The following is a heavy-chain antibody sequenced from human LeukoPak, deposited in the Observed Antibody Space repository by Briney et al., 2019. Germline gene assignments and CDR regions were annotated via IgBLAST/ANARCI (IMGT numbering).Heavy chain of an antibody. Sequence: GGSLRLSCAASGFIFSNYGMNWVRQAPGRGLEWVSTITGSGADTYYADSVKGRFTISRDNLKNTLYLQMNGLRAEDTAVYYCAKRLDYSSSPIDYWGQGTLVTVPS. CDR2: ITGSGADT. D-gene: IGHD6-6*01. CDR1: GFIFSNYG. J-gene: IGHJ4*02. CDR3: AKRLDYSSSPIDY. V-gene: IGHV3-23*01.